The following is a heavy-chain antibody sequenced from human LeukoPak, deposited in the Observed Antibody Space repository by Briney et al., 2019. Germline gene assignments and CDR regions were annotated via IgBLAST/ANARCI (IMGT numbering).Heavy chain of an antibody. Sequence: SETLSLTCTVSGGSISSGGYYWSWIRQHPGKGLEWIGYIYYSGSTYYNPSFKSRVTISVDTSKNQFSLKLSSVTAADTAVYYCARTRGYSGYDSPRFDYWGQGTLVTVSS. CDR3: ARTRGYSGYDSPRFDY. V-gene: IGHV4-31*03. CDR2: IYYSGST. CDR1: GGSISSGGYY. D-gene: IGHD5-12*01. J-gene: IGHJ4*02.